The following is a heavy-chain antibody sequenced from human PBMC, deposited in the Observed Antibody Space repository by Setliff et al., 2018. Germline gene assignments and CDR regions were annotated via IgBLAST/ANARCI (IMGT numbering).Heavy chain of an antibody. J-gene: IGHJ4*02. V-gene: IGHV4-61*09. CDR3: ASYRQDVNY. CDR2: IYTSGST. Sequence: PSETLSLTCTVSGGSISSGSYYWSWIRQPAGKGLEWIGHIYTSGSTNYNPSLKSRVTISVDTSKNQFSLKLSSVTAADTAVYYCASYRQDVNYWGQGTQVTV. D-gene: IGHD4-4*01. CDR1: GGSISSGSYY.